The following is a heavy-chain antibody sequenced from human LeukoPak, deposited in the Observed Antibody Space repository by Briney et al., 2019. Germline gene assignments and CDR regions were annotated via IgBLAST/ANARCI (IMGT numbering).Heavy chain of an antibody. Sequence: GGSLRLSCAASGITLSSYSMNWVRQAPGKGLEWVAVISYDGSNKYYADSVKGRFTISRDNSKNTLYLQMNSLRAEDTAVYYASASGGSGSDAFDIWGQGTMVTVSS. J-gene: IGHJ3*02. CDR1: GITLSSYS. CDR3: SASGGSGSDAFDI. V-gene: IGHV3-30*03. CDR2: ISYDGSNK. D-gene: IGHD2-15*01.